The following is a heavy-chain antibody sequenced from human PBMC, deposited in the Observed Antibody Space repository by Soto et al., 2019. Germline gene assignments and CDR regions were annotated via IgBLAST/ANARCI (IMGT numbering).Heavy chain of an antibody. CDR3: ASPMVRGVIISTFDY. D-gene: IGHD3-10*01. J-gene: IGHJ4*02. CDR1: GFTFSSYA. V-gene: IGHV3-30-3*01. Sequence: PGGSLRLSCAASGFTFSSYAMHWVRQAPGKGLEWVAVISYDGSNKYYADSVKGRFTISRDNSKNTLYLQMNSLRAEDTAVYYCASPMVRGVIISTFDYWGQGTLVTVSS. CDR2: ISYDGSNK.